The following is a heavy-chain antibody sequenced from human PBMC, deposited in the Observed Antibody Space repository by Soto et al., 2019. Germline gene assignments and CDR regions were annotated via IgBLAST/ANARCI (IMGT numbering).Heavy chain of an antibody. CDR3: ARSGIAARPGWFGP. Sequence: ASVKVSCKASGYTFTSYGISWVRQAPGQGLEWMGWISAYNGNANYAQKLQGRVTMTTDTSTSTAYMELRSLRSDDTAVYYCARSGIAARPGWFGPWGQGTLVTVSS. D-gene: IGHD6-6*01. J-gene: IGHJ5*02. CDR1: GYTFTSYG. CDR2: ISAYNGNA. V-gene: IGHV1-18*01.